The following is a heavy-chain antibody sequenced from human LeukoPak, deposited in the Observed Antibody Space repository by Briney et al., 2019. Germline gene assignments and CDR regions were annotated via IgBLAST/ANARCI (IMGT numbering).Heavy chain of an antibody. V-gene: IGHV3-43D*03. J-gene: IGHJ4*02. CDR1: GFTFDDYA. Sequence: ESLKISCAASGFTFDDYAMHWVRQAPGKDLEWVSLITSNGGSAYYADSVKGRFTISRDNRKNSLYLQMNSLRAEDTAFYYCAKSNRYYFDYWGQGTLVTVSS. CDR2: ITSNGGSA. CDR3: AKSNRYYFDY. D-gene: IGHD1-14*01.